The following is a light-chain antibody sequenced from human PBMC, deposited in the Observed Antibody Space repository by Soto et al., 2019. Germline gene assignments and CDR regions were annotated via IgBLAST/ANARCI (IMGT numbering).Light chain of an antibody. J-gene: IGKJ5*01. V-gene: IGKV3-20*01. CDR2: GAS. CDR3: QQDGSPSIN. Sequence: EIVLTQSPGTLSLSPGERATLSCRASQSVSSSYLAWYQQKPGQAPRLLIYGASSRATGIPYRFSGSWSGTDFTLTISRLEPEDFAVYYCQQDGSPSINFGQGTRLEIK. CDR1: QSVSSSY.